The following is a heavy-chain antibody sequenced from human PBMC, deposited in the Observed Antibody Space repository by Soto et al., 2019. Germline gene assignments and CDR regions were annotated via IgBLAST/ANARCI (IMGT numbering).Heavy chain of an antibody. Sequence: PSETLSLTCTVSGGSISNYYWSWIRQPPGKGLEWIGYIYYSGSTNYNPSLKSRVTISVDTSKNQFSLKLSSVTAADTAVYYCARRWGGTYDIGGQGTMATVS. D-gene: IGHD3-10*01. CDR1: GGSISNYY. V-gene: IGHV4-59*08. J-gene: IGHJ3*02. CDR2: IYYSGST. CDR3: ARRWGGTYDI.